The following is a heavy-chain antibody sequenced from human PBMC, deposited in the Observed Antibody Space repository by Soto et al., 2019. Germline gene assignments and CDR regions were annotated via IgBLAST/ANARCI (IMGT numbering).Heavy chain of an antibody. Sequence: GGSLRLSCAASGFTFSSYAMSWVRQAPGKGLEWVSAISGSGGSTYYADSVKGRFTISRDNSKNTLYLQMNSLRAEDSAVYYCAKDDSSFGSPPGYWGQGNLVTVSS. CDR2: ISGSGGST. J-gene: IGHJ4*02. CDR1: GFTFSSYA. D-gene: IGHD6-6*01. CDR3: AKDDSSFGSPPGY. V-gene: IGHV3-23*01.